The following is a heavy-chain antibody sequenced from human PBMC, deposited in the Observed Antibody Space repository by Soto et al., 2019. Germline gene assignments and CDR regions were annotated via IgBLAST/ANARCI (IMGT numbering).Heavy chain of an antibody. J-gene: IGHJ4*02. V-gene: IGHV1-3*01. CDR2: INAGNGNT. CDR3: ARDRYSSGWYLPPIFDF. D-gene: IGHD6-19*01. CDR1: GYTFTSYA. Sequence: ASVKVSCKASGYTFTSYAMHWVRQAPGQRLEWMGWINAGNGNTKYSQKFQGRVTITRDTSASTAYMELSSLRSEDTAVYYCARDRYSSGWYLPPIFDFWGQGTLVTVSS.